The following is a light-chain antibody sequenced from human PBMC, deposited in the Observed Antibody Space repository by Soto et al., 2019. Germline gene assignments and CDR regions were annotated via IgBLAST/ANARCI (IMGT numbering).Light chain of an antibody. CDR1: QSVLSSSNNKNY. CDR2: WAS. J-gene: IGKJ2*03. V-gene: IGKV4-1*01. Sequence: DIVMTQSPDSLAVSLGERATINCKSSQSVLSSSNNKNYLAWYQQKAGQPPNLLIYWASTRESGVPDRFSGSGSGTDFTLTISSLQAEDVAVYYCQQYYSTQYSFGQGTKLEI. CDR3: QQYYSTQYS.